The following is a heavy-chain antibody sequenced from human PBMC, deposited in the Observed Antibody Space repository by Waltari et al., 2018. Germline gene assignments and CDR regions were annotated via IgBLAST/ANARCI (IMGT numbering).Heavy chain of an antibody. J-gene: IGHJ4*02. CDR3: ATDAGSGPIRGY. V-gene: IGHV1-24*01. Sequence: QVQLVQSGAEVKKPGASVKVSCKVSGYTLTALSMHWVRQAPGKGLEWMGGCDPEDGETINAQKVQGRVTMTEDTSTDTAYMELSSLRSEDTAVYYCATDAGSGPIRGYWGQGTLVTVSS. CDR2: CDPEDGET. CDR1: GYTLTALS. D-gene: IGHD6-19*01.